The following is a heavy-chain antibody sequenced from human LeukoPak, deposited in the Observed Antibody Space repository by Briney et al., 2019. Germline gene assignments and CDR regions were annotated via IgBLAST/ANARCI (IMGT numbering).Heavy chain of an antibody. J-gene: IGHJ4*02. CDR1: GGSFSGYY. CDR3: ARHEFRTTRDS. CDR2: INHSGST. Sequence: SETLSLTCAVYGGSFSGYYWSWIRQPPGKGLEWIGEINHSGSTNYNPSLKSRVTISVDTSKNQFSLKLSSVTAADTAVYYCARHEFRTTRDSWGQGTLVTVSS. D-gene: IGHD1-1*01. V-gene: IGHV4-34*01.